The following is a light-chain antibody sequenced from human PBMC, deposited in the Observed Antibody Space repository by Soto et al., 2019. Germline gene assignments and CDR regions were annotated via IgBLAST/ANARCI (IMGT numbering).Light chain of an antibody. CDR1: TSNVGTKH. CDR2: DND. CDR3: ASWDTSLSVAM. Sequence: QSVLTQPPSVSAAPGQTVTISCSGSTSNVGTKHVSWYQQFPGTVPKVLIYDNDKRRSGISDRFSGSRSGTSATLAITGLQTGDEADYYCASWDTSLSVAMFGGGTKVTV. J-gene: IGLJ3*02. V-gene: IGLV1-51*01.